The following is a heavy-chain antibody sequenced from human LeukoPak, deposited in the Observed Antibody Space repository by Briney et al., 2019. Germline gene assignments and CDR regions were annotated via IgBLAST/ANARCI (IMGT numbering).Heavy chain of an antibody. V-gene: IGHV4-59*01. J-gene: IGHJ4*02. D-gene: IGHD5-24*01. CDR1: GGSISSYY. Sequence: SETLSLTCTVSGGSISSYYWSRIRQPPGKGLEWIGYIYYSGSTNYNPSLKSRVTISVDTSKNQFSLNLSSVTAADTPVYYCAREDGYNFNYWGQGTLVTVSS. CDR2: IYYSGST. CDR3: AREDGYNFNY.